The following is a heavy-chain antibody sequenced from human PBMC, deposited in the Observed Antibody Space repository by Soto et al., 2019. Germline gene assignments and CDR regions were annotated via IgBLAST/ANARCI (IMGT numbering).Heavy chain of an antibody. J-gene: IGHJ3*01. CDR2: IKEDGSVK. CDR1: DFTISSYW. D-gene: IGHD3-10*01. V-gene: IGHV3-7*01. Sequence: EVQVVESGGGLVQPGGSLRLSCEASDFTISSYWMTWVRKTPGKGLEFVTNIKEDGSVKNYVDSVKGRFTISRDNAKNSLYLQMNSLRVEDTAIYYCGTDQWGGAFDLWGQGTTVTVSS. CDR3: GTDQWGGAFDL.